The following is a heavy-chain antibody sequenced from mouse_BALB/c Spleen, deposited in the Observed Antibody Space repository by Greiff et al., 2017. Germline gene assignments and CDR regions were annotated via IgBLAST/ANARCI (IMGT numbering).Heavy chain of an antibody. D-gene: IGHD2-10*01. J-gene: IGHJ4*01. CDR3: ARSACYGNRYAMDY. V-gene: IGHV5-17*02. CDR2: ISSGSSTI. CDR1: GFTFSSFG. Sequence: EVMLVESGGGLVQPGGSRKLSCAASGFTFSSFGMHWVRQAPEKGLEWVAYISSGSSTIYYADTVKGRFTISRDNPKNTLFLQMTSLRSEDTAMYDCARSACYGNRYAMDYWGQGTTVTVSS.